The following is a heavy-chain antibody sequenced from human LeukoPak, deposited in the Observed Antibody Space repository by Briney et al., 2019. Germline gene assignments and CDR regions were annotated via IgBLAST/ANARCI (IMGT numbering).Heavy chain of an antibody. CDR3: ASMPSTEIYYFYYMDV. D-gene: IGHD2-2*01. Sequence: GGSLRLSCADARFTFSSYTMNWVRRAPGKWLEWVSGISANAVSTYYADSVTGRFTISRDNSQNPLYLHMDRLGTEDTAVYYCASMPSTEIYYFYYMDVWGKGTTVTVSS. CDR2: ISANAVST. V-gene: IGHV3-23*01. CDR1: RFTFSSYT. J-gene: IGHJ6*03.